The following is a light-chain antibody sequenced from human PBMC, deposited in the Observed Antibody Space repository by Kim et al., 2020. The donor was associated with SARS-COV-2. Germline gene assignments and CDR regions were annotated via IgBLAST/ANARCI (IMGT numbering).Light chain of an antibody. CDR2: GAS. J-gene: IGKJ4*01. Sequence: EIVLTQSPGPLSLSPGERATLSCRASQSVSSSYLAWYQQKPGQAPRLLIYGASSRATGIPDRFSGSGSGTDFTLTISRLEPEDFAVYYCQQYGSSRALTFGGGTKV. CDR1: QSVSSSY. V-gene: IGKV3-20*01. CDR3: QQYGSSRALT.